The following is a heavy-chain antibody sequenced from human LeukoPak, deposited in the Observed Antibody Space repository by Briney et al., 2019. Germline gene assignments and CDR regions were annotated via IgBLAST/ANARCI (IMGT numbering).Heavy chain of an antibody. CDR1: GYTFTSYY. CDR2: INPSGGDT. D-gene: IGHD6-19*01. V-gene: IGHV1-46*01. Sequence: APVKVPCKASGYTFTSYYMHWVRQAPGQGLEWMGIINPSGGDTSFAQKFQGRVTVTRDTSTNTVYMELSSLRSEDTAVYYCARDGDRQSQQWLASPSVYWGQGALVTVSS. J-gene: IGHJ4*02. CDR3: ARDGDRQSQQWLASPSVY.